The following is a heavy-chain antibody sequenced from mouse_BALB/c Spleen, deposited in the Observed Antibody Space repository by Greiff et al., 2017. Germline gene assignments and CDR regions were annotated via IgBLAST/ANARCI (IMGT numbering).Heavy chain of an antibody. D-gene: IGHD2-3*01. CDR2: ISYDGSN. CDR3: ARDPHDGYYV. Sequence: DVQLQESGPGLVKPSQSLSLTCSVTGYSITSGYYWNWIRQFPGNKLEWMGYISYDGSNNYNPSLKNRISITRDTSKNQFFLKLNSVTTEDTATYYCARDPHDGYYVWGQGTTLTVSS. V-gene: IGHV3-6*02. J-gene: IGHJ2*01. CDR1: GYSITSGYY.